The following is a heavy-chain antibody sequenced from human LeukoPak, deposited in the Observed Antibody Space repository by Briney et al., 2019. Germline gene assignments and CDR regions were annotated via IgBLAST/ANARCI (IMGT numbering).Heavy chain of an antibody. CDR3: ARSLEVEVAASWFDP. CDR2: IYYSES. Sequence: PSETLSLTCSVSGGSFSSYYWSWIRQSPGKGLEWIGYIYYSESNYNPSLKSRVTISLDTSKNQFSLKLTSVTSADTAVYYCARSLEVEVAASWFDPWGQGTLVTVSS. V-gene: IGHV4-59*01. CDR1: GGSFSSYY. J-gene: IGHJ5*02. D-gene: IGHD2-15*01.